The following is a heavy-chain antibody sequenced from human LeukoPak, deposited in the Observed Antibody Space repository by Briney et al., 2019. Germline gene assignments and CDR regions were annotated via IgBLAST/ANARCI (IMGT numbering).Heavy chain of an antibody. CDR1: GYTFTVYY. Sequence: ASVTVSFKASGYTFTVYYMHWVRQAPGQGLEWMGWINPNSGGTNYAQKFQGRVTMTRDTSISTAYMELSRLRSDDTAVYYCAREGLRLFDWFDPWGQGTLVTVSS. D-gene: IGHD3-3*01. V-gene: IGHV1-2*02. CDR3: AREGLRLFDWFDP. J-gene: IGHJ5*02. CDR2: INPNSGGT.